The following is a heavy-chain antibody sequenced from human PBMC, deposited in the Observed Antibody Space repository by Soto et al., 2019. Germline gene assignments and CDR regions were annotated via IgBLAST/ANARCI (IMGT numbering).Heavy chain of an antibody. Sequence: GAAGKPTCKAWGYTFTDYQMHWVRQAPGQGLEWMGIINPSGGHTTYAQKFQGIVTMTRDTSTSTVYMELSSLRSEDTAVYYCATVVWQHQRDWFAPWGQGSLVTVS. J-gene: IGHJ5*02. V-gene: IGHV1-46*03. CDR3: ATVVWQHQRDWFAP. CDR1: GYTFTDYQ. D-gene: IGHD6-13*01. CDR2: INPSGGHT.